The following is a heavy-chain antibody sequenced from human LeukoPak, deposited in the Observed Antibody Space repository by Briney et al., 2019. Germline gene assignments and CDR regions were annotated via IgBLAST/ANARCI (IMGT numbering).Heavy chain of an antibody. D-gene: IGHD3-10*01. V-gene: IGHV3-23*01. CDR3: AKDRGIWNYFDY. J-gene: IGHJ4*02. CDR2: ISGSTSST. Sequence: GGSLRLSCAASGFVFSTYAMTWVRQVPGKGLEWVSLISGSTSSTYYADSVKGRFIISRDNSKNTLSLQMNSLRAEDTAVYYCAKDRGIWNYFDYWGQGTLVTVSS. CDR1: GFVFSTYA.